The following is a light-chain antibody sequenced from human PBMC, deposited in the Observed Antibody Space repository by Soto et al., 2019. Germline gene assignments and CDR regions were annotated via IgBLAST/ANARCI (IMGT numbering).Light chain of an antibody. V-gene: IGKV3-15*01. CDR3: HQYNTFPYT. Sequence: EVVMTQSPATLSVSPGERVTLSCRASQSVRSNLAWYQQKPGQSPRLLIYGASTRATGIPARFSGSGSGTEFTLTISSLQSEDFAAYFCHQYNTFPYTFGQGTKLETK. CDR2: GAS. CDR1: QSVRSN. J-gene: IGKJ2*01.